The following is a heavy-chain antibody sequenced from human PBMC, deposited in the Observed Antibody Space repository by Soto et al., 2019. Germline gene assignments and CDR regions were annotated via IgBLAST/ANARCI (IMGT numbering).Heavy chain of an antibody. V-gene: IGHV4-39*01. J-gene: IGHJ5*02. D-gene: IGHD6-13*01. CDR3: ARQGCITAAGWFDP. Sequence: SETLSLTCTVSGGSISSSSYYWGWIRQPPGKGLEWIGSIYYSGSTYYNPSLKSRVTISVDTSKNQFSLNLSSVTAADTAVYYCARQGCITAAGWFDPWGQGTLVTVSS. CDR2: IYYSGST. CDR1: GGSISSSSYY.